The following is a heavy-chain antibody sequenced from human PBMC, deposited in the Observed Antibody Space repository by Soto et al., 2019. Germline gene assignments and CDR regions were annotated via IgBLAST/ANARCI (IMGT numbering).Heavy chain of an antibody. CDR3: SIGNYYDSSGYYSPWPSFDY. CDR1: GFTFSSYA. J-gene: IGHJ4*02. Sequence: PGGSLRLSCAASGFTFSSYAMSWVRQAPGKGLEWVSAISGSGGSTYYADSVKGRFTISRDNSKNTLYLQMNSLRAEDTAVYYCSIGNYYDSSGYYSPWPSFDYWGQGTLVTVSS. V-gene: IGHV3-23*01. D-gene: IGHD3-22*01. CDR2: ISGSGGST.